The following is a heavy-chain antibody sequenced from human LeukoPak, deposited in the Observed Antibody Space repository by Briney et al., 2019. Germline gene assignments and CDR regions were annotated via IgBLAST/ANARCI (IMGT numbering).Heavy chain of an antibody. V-gene: IGHV3-53*01. CDR1: GFTVSSNY. CDR2: IYSGSST. J-gene: IGHJ4*02. D-gene: IGHD5-12*01. Sequence: GGSLRLSCAASGFTVSSNYMSWVRQAPGKGLEWVSVIYSGSSTYYADSVKGRFTIFRDNAKNTLNLQMDSLRAEDTAVYYCARYGSGYDLIDYWGQGTLVTVSS. CDR3: ARYGSGYDLIDY.